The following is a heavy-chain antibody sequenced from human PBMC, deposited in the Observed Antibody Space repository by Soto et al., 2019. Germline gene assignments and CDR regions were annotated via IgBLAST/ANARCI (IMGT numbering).Heavy chain of an antibody. CDR2: ITTSVSTT. D-gene: IGHD3-10*01. CDR3: ARPPAADEGRYQYGSDS. J-gene: IGHJ6*02. V-gene: IGHV3-48*03. Sequence: PGGSLRLSCGASGFTLSRYEMNWVRQDPGKGLEWVSYITTSVSTTYYADSVKGRFTISRDNARNSLYLQMNSLRDDDTAVYYCARPPAADEGRYQYGSDSWGQGNTVSVSS. CDR1: GFTLSRYE.